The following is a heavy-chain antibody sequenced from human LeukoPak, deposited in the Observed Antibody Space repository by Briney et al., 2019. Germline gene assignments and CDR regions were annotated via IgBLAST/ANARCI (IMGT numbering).Heavy chain of an antibody. CDR3: AKGRGSSVVGTSSMDV. CDR1: GFTFSSYG. V-gene: IGHV3-30*02. CDR2: IWYDGSNK. D-gene: IGHD2-15*01. Sequence: PGGSLRLSCAASGFTFSSYGMHWVRQAPGKGLEWVASIWYDGSNKYNADSVKGRFTISRDNSKNTLYLQMNSLRGDDTAVYYCAKGRGSSVVGTSSMDVWGRGTTVTVSS. J-gene: IGHJ6*03.